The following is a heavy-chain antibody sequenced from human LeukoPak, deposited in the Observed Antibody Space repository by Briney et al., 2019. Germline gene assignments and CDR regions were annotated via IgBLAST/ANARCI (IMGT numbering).Heavy chain of an antibody. CDR3: ARGDYGDSTWDY. D-gene: IGHD4-17*01. CDR2: NNPNSGGT. CDR1: GYTFTGYY. Sequence: ASVKVSCKASGYTFTGYYMHWVRQAPGQGLEWMGRNNPNSGGTNYAQKFQGRVTMTRDTSISTAYMELSRLRSDDTAVYYCARGDYGDSTWDYWGQGTLVTVSS. J-gene: IGHJ4*02. V-gene: IGHV1-2*06.